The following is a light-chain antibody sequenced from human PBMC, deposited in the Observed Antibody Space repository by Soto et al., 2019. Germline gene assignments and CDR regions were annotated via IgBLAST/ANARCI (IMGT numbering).Light chain of an antibody. CDR1: QGMSTY. J-gene: IGKJ4*01. CDR3: QQLNGYQLA. CDR2: SAS. V-gene: IGKV1-9*01. Sequence: DIQLTQSPSFLSASVGDTVTITCRASQGMSTYLAWYQQKPGKVPKLLIRSASTLQSGVPPRFSGGGSGTEFTLTSSTLQPDDSGMYYCQQLNGYQLAFGGGTNVEIK.